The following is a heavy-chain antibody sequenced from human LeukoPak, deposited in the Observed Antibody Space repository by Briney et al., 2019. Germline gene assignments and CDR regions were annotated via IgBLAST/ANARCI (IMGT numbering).Heavy chain of an antibody. D-gene: IGHD5-24*01. Sequence: GESLKISCKGSRYSFTSYWIGWVRQMPGKGLEWMGIIYPGDSDTRYSPSFQGQVTISADKSISTAYLQWSSLKASDTAMYYCARLGGEGRWLQFINWFDPWGQGTLVTVSS. CDR2: IYPGDSDT. CDR1: RYSFTSYW. J-gene: IGHJ5*02. V-gene: IGHV5-51*01. CDR3: ARLGGEGRWLQFINWFDP.